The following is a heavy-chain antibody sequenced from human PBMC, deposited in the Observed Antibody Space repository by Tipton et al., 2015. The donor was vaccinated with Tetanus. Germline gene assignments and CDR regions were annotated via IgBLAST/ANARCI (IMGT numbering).Heavy chain of an antibody. CDR3: ARLRVYCSTACYSREDY. CDR2: IKEDGSEM. V-gene: IGHV3-7*01. D-gene: IGHD2/OR15-2a*01. CDR1: GFTFRSYW. J-gene: IGHJ4*02. Sequence: YLRLSCVASGFTFRSYWMSWVRQAPGKGLEWVANIKEDGSEMYYADSVKGRFTISRDNARNSLSVHMNSLTAEDTAVYYCARLRVYCSTACYSREDYWGQGTLVTVSS.